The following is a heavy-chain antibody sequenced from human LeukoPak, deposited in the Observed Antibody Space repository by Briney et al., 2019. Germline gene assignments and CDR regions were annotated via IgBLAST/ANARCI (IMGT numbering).Heavy chain of an antibody. J-gene: IGHJ5*02. V-gene: IGHV1-46*01. CDR3: AREIISYDFWSGYYCNWFDP. D-gene: IGHD3-3*01. CDR1: GYTFTSYY. CDR2: INPSGGST. Sequence: GASVKVSCKASGYTFTSYYMHWVRQAPGQGLEWMGIINPSGGSTSYAQKFQGRVTMTRDTSTSTVYMELSSLRSEDTAVYYCAREIISYDFWSGYYCNWFDPWGQGTLVTVSS.